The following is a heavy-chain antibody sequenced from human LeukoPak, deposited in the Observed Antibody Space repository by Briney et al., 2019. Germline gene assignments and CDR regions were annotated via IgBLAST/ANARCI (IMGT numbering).Heavy chain of an antibody. V-gene: IGHV4-61*02. J-gene: IGHJ3*02. CDR2: IYTSGST. CDR3: ARETGRGGWYELDAFDI. CDR1: GGSISSGSYY. D-gene: IGHD6-19*01. Sequence: SETLSLTCTVSGGSISSGSYYWSWIRQPAEKGLEWIGRIYTSGSTNYNTSLKSRVTISVDTSKNQFSLKLSSVTAADTAVYYCARETGRGGWYELDAFDIWGQGTMVTVSS.